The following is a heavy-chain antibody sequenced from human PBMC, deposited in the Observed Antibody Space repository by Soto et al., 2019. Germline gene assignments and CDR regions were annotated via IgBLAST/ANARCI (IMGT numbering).Heavy chain of an antibody. CDR1: GFTFSSYA. V-gene: IGHV3-23*01. CDR2: ISGSGGTT. J-gene: IGHJ4*02. CDR3: AKDLLGATPYYFDY. D-gene: IGHD1-26*01. Sequence: EVQLLESGGGLVQPGGSLRLSCAASGFTFSSYAMSWVRQAPGKGLEWVSAISGSGGTTYYADSVKGRFTISRDNSKNTLYLQMNSLSSEDTALYYCAKDLLGATPYYFDYLGQGTLVTVSS.